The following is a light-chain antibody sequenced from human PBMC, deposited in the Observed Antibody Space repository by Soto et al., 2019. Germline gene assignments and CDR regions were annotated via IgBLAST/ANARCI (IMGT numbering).Light chain of an antibody. V-gene: IGKV1-8*01. CDR3: QQYYSYPIT. CDR1: QGIISY. CDR2: DAS. Sequence: AIRMTQSPSSFSASTGDRVTITCRASQGIISYLAWYQQKPGKAPKLLIYDASTLQSGVPSRFSGSGSGTDFTLTISCLQSEDFATYYCQQYYSYPITFGQGTRLEIK. J-gene: IGKJ5*01.